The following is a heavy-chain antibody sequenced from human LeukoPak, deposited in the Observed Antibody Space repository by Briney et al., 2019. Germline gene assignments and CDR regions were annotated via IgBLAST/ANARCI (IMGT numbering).Heavy chain of an antibody. Sequence: SETLSLTCAVYGGSFSGYYWSWIRQPAGKGLEWIGRIYTSGSTNYNPSLKSRVTISVDTSKNQFSLKLSSVTAADTAVYYCARVVRGVIPRGNWFDPWGQGTLVTVSS. D-gene: IGHD3-10*01. V-gene: IGHV4-59*10. J-gene: IGHJ5*02. CDR3: ARVVRGVIPRGNWFDP. CDR1: GGSFSGYY. CDR2: IYTSGST.